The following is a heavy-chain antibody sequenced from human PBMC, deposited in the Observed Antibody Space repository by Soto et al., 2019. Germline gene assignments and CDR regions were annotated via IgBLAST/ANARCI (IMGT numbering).Heavy chain of an antibody. CDR3: ASGLRYFDWADYYGMDV. V-gene: IGHV1-69*02. J-gene: IGHJ6*02. D-gene: IGHD3-9*01. CDR2: IIPILGIA. Sequence: QVQLVQSGAEVKKPGSSVKVSCKASGGTFSSYTISWVRQAPGQGLEWMGRIIPILGIANYAQKFQGRVTITADKSTSTAYMELSSLRSEDTAVYYCASGLRYFDWADYYGMDVWGQGTTVTVSS. CDR1: GGTFSSYT.